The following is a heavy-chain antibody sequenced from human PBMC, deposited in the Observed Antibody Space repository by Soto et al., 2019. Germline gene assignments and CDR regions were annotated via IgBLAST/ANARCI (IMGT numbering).Heavy chain of an antibody. CDR1: GFTFRDYP. CDR3: AKYSVSGSRYFDL. V-gene: IGHV3-23*01. Sequence: EVQLLESGGGLVQPGGSLRLSCAASGFTFRDYPMTWVRRAPGQGLEWVSTVDSGGITYYSDSAKGRFTTSRDNPKNTLHLQMNSLRPEDTATYYCAKYSVSGSRYFDLWGQGTLVTVSS. CDR2: VDSGGIT. D-gene: IGHD5-12*01. J-gene: IGHJ4*02.